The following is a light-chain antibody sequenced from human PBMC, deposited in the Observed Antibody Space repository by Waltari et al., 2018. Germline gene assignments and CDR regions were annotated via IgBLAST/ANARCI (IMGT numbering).Light chain of an antibody. V-gene: IGLV2-23*02. CDR3: CSYAGSAISV. CDR1: SSDIGTYNL. CDR2: DVN. J-gene: IGLJ3*02. Sequence: QSALTQTATVSGSPGQSITISCSGTSSDIGTYNLVPWYQQHPGKAPTLIIYDVNKRPSGVSNRFSGSKSGNTAFLTISGLQTADEADYYCCSYAGSAISVFGGGTKVTVL.